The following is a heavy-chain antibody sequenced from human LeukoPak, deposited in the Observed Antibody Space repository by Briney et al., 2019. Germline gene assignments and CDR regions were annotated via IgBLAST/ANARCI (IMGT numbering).Heavy chain of an antibody. CDR2: ISWNSGSI. D-gene: IGHD6-19*01. J-gene: IGHJ5*02. CDR3: AKDMGQWLAEGWFDP. CDR1: GFIFDDYA. V-gene: IGHV3-9*01. Sequence: GRSLRLSCAASGFIFDDYAMHWVRQAPGKGLEWVSGISWNSGSIGYADSVKGRFTISRDNAKNSLYLQMNSLRAEDTALYYCAKDMGQWLAEGWFDPWGQGTLVTVSS.